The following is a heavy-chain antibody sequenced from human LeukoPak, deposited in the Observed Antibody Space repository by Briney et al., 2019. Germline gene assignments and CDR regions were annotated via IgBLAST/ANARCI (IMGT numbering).Heavy chain of an antibody. CDR1: GGSISSYY. V-gene: IGHV4-59*01. CDR2: IYYSGST. J-gene: IGHJ4*02. CDR3: ARGGSDYYDSISQY. D-gene: IGHD3-22*01. Sequence: SETLSLTCTVSGGSISSYYWSWIRQPPGKGLEWIGYIYYSGSTNYNPSLKSRVTISVDTSKNQLSLKLSSVTAADTAVYYCARGGSDYYDSISQYWGQGTLVTVSS.